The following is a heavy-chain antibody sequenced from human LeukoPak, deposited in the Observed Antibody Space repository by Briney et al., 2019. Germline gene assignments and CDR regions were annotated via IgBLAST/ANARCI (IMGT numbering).Heavy chain of an antibody. CDR1: GYTLTELS. CDR2: FDPEDGET. J-gene: IGHJ4*02. D-gene: IGHD6-19*01. CDR3: ARYSSGWYQFDY. V-gene: IGHV1-24*01. Sequence: ASVKVCCKVSGYTLTELSMHWVRQAPGKGLEWMGGFDPEDGETIYAQKFQGRVTMTEDTSTDTAYMELSSLRSEDTAVYYCARYSSGWYQFDYWGQGTLVTVSS.